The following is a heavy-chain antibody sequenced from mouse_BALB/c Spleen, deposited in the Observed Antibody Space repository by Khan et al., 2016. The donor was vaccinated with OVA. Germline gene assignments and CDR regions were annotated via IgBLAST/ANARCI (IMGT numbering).Heavy chain of an antibody. Sequence: QVQLQQSGAELVRPGVSVKISCKGSGYTFTDFTMHWVKQSHAKSLEWIGVISTYYGDATYNQKFKGKATMTVDNASSTAYMELARLTSEDSAIYFLTRGGGGNRFAYWGQGTLVTVSA. CDR2: ISTYYGDA. CDR1: GYTFTDFT. V-gene: IGHV1S137*01. J-gene: IGHJ3*01. CDR3: TRGGGGNRFAY.